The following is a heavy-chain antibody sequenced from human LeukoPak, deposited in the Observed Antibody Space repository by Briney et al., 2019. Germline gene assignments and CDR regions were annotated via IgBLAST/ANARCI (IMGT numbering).Heavy chain of an antibody. J-gene: IGHJ4*02. CDR2: INHSGST. CDR1: GGSFSGYY. CDR3: ARLVGARGY. Sequence: PSETLSLTCAVYGGSFSGYYWSWIRQPPGKGLEWIGEINHSGSTNYNPSLKSRVTISVDTSKNQFSLKLSSVTAADTAVYYCARLVGARGYWGQGTLVTVSS. V-gene: IGHV4-34*01. D-gene: IGHD1-26*01.